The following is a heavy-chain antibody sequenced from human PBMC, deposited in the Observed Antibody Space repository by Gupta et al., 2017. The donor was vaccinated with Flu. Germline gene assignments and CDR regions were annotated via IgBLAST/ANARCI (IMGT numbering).Heavy chain of an antibody. CDR3: ARKYELASPYYYSYYYMDV. D-gene: IGHD6-6*01. V-gene: IGHV4-34*01. Sequence: GKGLEWIGEINHSGTINYSPALKRRVTISVDTSKNQFSLKLSSVTAADTAVYYCARKYELASPYYYSYYYMDVWGKGTTVTVSS. CDR2: INHSGTI. J-gene: IGHJ6*03.